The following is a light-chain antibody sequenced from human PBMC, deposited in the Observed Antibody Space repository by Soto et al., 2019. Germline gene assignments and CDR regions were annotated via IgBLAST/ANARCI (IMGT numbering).Light chain of an antibody. Sequence: DIQMTQSPSYLSASVGDRVTITCRASQGIRNFLAWDQQKPGKGPKLLIYAASTLQSGDPSRFSGSGSGTDFTLTISSLQPEDVATDYCQKYNSAPSLTFGGGTKVEIK. CDR1: QGIRNF. V-gene: IGKV1-27*01. CDR2: AAS. CDR3: QKYNSAPSLT. J-gene: IGKJ4*01.